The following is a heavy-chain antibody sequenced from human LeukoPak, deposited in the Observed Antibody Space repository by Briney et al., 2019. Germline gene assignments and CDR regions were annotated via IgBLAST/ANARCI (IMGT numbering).Heavy chain of an antibody. D-gene: IGHD3-22*01. J-gene: IGHJ4*02. V-gene: IGHV4-38-2*02. CDR3: ARDYYGSSGSGDY. CDR2: IYHSGST. Sequence: PSETLSLTCDVSGYSISSGYYWGWIRQPPGKGLEWIGSIYHSGSTYYNPSLKSRVTISVDTPKNQFSLKLSSVTAADTAVYYCARDYYGSSGSGDYWGQGTLVTVSS. CDR1: GYSISSGYY.